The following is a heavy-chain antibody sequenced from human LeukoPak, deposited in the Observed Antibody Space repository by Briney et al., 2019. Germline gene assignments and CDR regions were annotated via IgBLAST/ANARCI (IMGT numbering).Heavy chain of an antibody. CDR1: GFTFSSYG. Sequence: TGRSLRLSCAASGFTFSSYGMHWVRQAPGKGLEWVAVISYDGSNKYYADSVKGRFTISRDNSKNTLYLQMNSLRAEDTAVYYCAKETYIAAAAHSDFYYGMDVWGQGTTVTVSS. CDR3: AKETYIAAAAHSDFYYGMDV. V-gene: IGHV3-30*18. D-gene: IGHD6-13*01. J-gene: IGHJ6*02. CDR2: ISYDGSNK.